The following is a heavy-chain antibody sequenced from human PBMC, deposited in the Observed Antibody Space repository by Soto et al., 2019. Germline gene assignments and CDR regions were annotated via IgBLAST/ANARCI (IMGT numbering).Heavy chain of an antibody. CDR1: GGSFSGYY. CDR3: ARGGLTTVPPLT. J-gene: IGHJ4*02. CDR2: INRSGST. D-gene: IGHD4-17*01. Sequence: QMQLQQWGAGLLKPSETLSLTCAVYGGSFSGYYYYWIRQPPGKGLEWIGEINRSGSTNYNPSLMSRVTISVDTSKNQFSLTLSSVTAADTAIYYCARGGLTTVPPLTWGQGTLVTVSS. V-gene: IGHV4-34*01.